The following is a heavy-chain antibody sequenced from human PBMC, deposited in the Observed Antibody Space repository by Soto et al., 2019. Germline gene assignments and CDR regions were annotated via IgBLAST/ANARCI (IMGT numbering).Heavy chain of an antibody. CDR3: TREQSDDNYFDP. V-gene: IGHV4-61*08. J-gene: IGHJ5*02. CDR2: IYYSGGT. CDR1: GAALSSGGYF. Sequence: SETLSLTGTVSGAALSSGGYFYTWFLQPPGKGLEWLGYIYYSGGTNYNPSLKSRVTISLDKSKSQFSLRLISVTAADTAVYYCTREQSDDNYFDPWGQGTLVTVSS. D-gene: IGHD6-19*01.